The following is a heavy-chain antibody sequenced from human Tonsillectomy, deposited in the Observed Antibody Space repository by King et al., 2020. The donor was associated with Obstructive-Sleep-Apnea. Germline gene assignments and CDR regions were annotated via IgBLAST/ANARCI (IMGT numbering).Heavy chain of an antibody. Sequence: VQLVESGGVVVQPGGSLRLSCAASGFTFDDYSMHLVRQAPGKGLEWVSFISWDGDRTYYADSVKGRFTISRDNSKNSLYLQMNSLRTEDSALYYCAKSSISGDKRNRDYYYGTDVWGQGTTVTVSS. V-gene: IGHV3-43*01. CDR2: ISWDGDRT. D-gene: IGHD1/OR15-1a*01. CDR3: AKSSISGDKRNRDYYYGTDV. CDR1: GFTFDDYS. J-gene: IGHJ6*02.